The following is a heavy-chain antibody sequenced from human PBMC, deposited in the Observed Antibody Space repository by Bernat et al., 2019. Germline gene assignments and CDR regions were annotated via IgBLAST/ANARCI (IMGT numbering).Heavy chain of an antibody. D-gene: IGHD3-10*01. V-gene: IGHV4-39*01. J-gene: IGHJ4*02. CDR3: ARTPSYGSGSSYLGFYHFDY. CDR1: GGSISRSSYY. CDR2: IYYSGST. Sequence: QQQLQESGPGLVKPSETLSLTCTVSGGSISRSSYYWGWIRQPPGKGLEWIGSIYYSGSTYYNPSPKSRVTISIDTSKNQFSLKLTSVTAADTAVYYCARTPSYGSGSSYLGFYHFDYWGQGALVTVSS.